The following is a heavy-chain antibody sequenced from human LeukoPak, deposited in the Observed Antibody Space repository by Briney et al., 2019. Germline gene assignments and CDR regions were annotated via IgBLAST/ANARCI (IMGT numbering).Heavy chain of an antibody. CDR1: GGSISSYY. V-gene: IGHV4-4*09. CDR3: ARHVSGPNPDYYYYMDV. J-gene: IGHJ6*03. D-gene: IGHD3-3*01. Sequence: SETLSLTCTVSGGSISSYYWSWIRQPPGKGLEWIGYTYTSGSTNYNPSLKSRVTISVDTSKNQFSLKLSSVTAADTAVYYCARHVSGPNPDYYYYMDVWGKGTTVTVS. CDR2: TYTSGST.